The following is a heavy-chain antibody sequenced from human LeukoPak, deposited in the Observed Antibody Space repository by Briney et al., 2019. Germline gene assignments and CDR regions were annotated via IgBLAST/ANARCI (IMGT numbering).Heavy chain of an antibody. V-gene: IGHV4-59*01. Sequence: PSETLSLTCTVSGGSISSYYWSWIRQPPGKGLEWIGYIYYSGSTNYNPSLKSRVTISVDTSKNQFSLKLSSVSAADTAVYYCARFGYSGYELYFDYWGQGTLVTVSS. D-gene: IGHD5-12*01. J-gene: IGHJ4*02. CDR3: ARFGYSGYELYFDY. CDR2: IYYSGST. CDR1: GGSISSYY.